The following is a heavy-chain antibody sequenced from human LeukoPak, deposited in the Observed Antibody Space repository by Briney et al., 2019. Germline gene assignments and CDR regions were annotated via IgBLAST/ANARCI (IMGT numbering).Heavy chain of an antibody. J-gene: IGHJ4*02. CDR1: GFTFSDYY. V-gene: IGHV3-11*01. D-gene: IGHD6-19*01. CDR3: ARRSSGWPLTDY. CDR2: ISSSGSTI. Sequence: GRSLRLSCAASGFTFSDYYMSWFRQAPGKGLEWVSYISSSGSTIYYADSVKGRFTISRDNAKNSLYLQMNSLRAEDTAVYYCARRSSGWPLTDYWGQGTLVTVSS.